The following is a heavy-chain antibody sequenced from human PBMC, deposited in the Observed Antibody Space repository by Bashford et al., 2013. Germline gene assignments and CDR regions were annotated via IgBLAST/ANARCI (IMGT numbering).Heavy chain of an antibody. CDR1: GGSISSYY. CDR3: ARLGYYYYGMDV. J-gene: IGHJ6*02. V-gene: IGHV4-59*08. Sequence: SETLSLTCTVSGGSISSYYWSWIRQPPGKGLEWIGYIYYSGSTNYNPSLKSRVTISVDTSKNQFSLKLSSVTAADTAVYYCARLGYYYYGMDVWGQGTTVTVSS. CDR2: IYYSGST.